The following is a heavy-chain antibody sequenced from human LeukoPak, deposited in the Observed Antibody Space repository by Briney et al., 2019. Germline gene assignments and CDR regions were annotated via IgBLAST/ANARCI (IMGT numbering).Heavy chain of an antibody. J-gene: IGHJ4*02. CDR1: GGSFNGYY. Sequence: PSETLSLTCAVYGGSFNGYYWSWIRQPPGKGLEWIGEINHSGSTNYNPSLKSRVTISVDTSKNQFSLKLSSVTAADTAVYYCARKAGTYYYGSGSYFNFDYWGQGTLVTVSS. CDR2: INHSGST. V-gene: IGHV4-34*01. CDR3: ARKAGTYYYGSGSYFNFDY. D-gene: IGHD3-10*01.